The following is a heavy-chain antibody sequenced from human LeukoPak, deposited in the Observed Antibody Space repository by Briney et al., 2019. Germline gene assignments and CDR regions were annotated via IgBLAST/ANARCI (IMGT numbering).Heavy chain of an antibody. CDR3: VRSGSYFSK. Sequence: GGSLRLSCAASGFIFSSHWMGWVRQAPGKGLEWVANINLDGNDKNYVDSVKGRFTISRDNAKNSLYLQMNSLRAEDTAMYYCVRSGSYFSKWGQGTLVTVSS. CDR1: GFIFSSHW. CDR2: INLDGNDK. V-gene: IGHV3-7*01. J-gene: IGHJ4*02. D-gene: IGHD1-26*01.